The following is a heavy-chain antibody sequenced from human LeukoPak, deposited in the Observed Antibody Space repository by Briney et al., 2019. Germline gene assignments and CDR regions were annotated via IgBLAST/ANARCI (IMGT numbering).Heavy chain of an antibody. J-gene: IGHJ6*03. CDR1: GFTFSDYY. V-gene: IGHV3-11*01. Sequence: PGGSLRLSCAASGFTFSDYYMSWIRQAAGKGLGWVSYISSSGSTIYYADSVKGRFTISRDNAKNSLYLQMNSLRAEDTGVYYCSRDMCSGGSCDSGRFSYYYYYMGVWGKGTTGTVSS. D-gene: IGHD2-15*01. CDR3: SRDMCSGGSCDSGRFSYYYYYMGV. CDR2: ISSSGSTI.